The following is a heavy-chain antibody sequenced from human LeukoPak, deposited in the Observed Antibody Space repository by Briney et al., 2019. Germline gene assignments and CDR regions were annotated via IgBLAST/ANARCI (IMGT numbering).Heavy chain of an antibody. CDR1: GGSISSYY. J-gene: IGHJ4*02. CDR2: IYYSGST. CDR3: ARGSASWFGEDSFDY. V-gene: IGHV4-59*01. Sequence: PSETLSLTCTGCGGSISSYYWSWIRQPPGKGLEWIGYIYYSGSTNYNPSLKSRGPISVDTSKNQFSLKLSSVTAADTAVYYCARGSASWFGEDSFDYWGQGTLVTVSS. D-gene: IGHD3-10*01.